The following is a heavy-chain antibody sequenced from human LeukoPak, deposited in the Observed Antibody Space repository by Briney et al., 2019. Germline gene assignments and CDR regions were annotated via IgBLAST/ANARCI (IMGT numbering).Heavy chain of an antibody. J-gene: IGHJ3*01. V-gene: IGHV3-7*01. CDR3: ARGKDGSRDAFDV. CDR2: INEDGTVK. CDR1: EFTFSRNW. Sequence: PGGSLRLSCESSEFTFSRNWMSWVRQAPGKGLEYVANINEDGTVKYYPDSVRGRFTISRDNAKNSVFLHMNSLKAEDTALYYCARGKDGSRDAFDVWGQGTLVTVSS. D-gene: IGHD1-26*01.